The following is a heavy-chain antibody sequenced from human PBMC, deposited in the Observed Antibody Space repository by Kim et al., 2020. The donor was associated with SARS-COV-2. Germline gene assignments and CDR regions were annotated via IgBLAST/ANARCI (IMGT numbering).Heavy chain of an antibody. Sequence: SVKVSCKASGGTFSSYAISWVRQAPGQGLEWMGRIIPILGIANYAQKFQGRVTITADKSTSTAYMELSSLRSEDTAVYYCARDYWCRGSYYYYYYGMDVWGQGTTVTVSS. CDR1: GGTFSSYA. J-gene: IGHJ6*02. D-gene: IGHD1-26*01. CDR3: ARDYWCRGSYYYYYYGMDV. V-gene: IGHV1-69*04. CDR2: IIPILGIA.